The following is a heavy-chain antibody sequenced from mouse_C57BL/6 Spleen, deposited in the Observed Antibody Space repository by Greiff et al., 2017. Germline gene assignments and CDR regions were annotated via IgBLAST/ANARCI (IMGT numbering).Heavy chain of an antibody. D-gene: IGHD1-1*01. V-gene: IGHV1-31*01. Sequence: EVQLLQSGPELVKPGASLKLSCTASGYSFTGYYMHWVQQSHGNILDWIGYIYPYNGVSSYNQKFKGKVTLTVDKSASTAYMELRSLTSEDTAVYYCARGYGNGYSWFGCWGQGALVTVSA. J-gene: IGHJ3*01. CDR2: IYPYNGVS. CDR1: GYSFTGYY. CDR3: ARGYGNGYSWFGC.